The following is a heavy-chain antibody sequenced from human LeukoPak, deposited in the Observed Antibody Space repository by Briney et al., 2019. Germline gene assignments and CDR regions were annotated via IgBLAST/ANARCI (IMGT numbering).Heavy chain of an antibody. CDR3: ARGGFWSGYYSN. V-gene: IGHV4-39*01. D-gene: IGHD3-3*01. J-gene: IGHJ4*02. CDR1: GGSISSTTYY. CDR2: IYYSGST. Sequence: SETLSLTCTVSGGSISSTTYYWGWIRQPPGKGLEWIGSIYYSGSTYYNPSLKSRVTISVDTSKNQFSLKLSSVTAADTAVYYCARGGFWSGYYSNWGQGTLVTVSS.